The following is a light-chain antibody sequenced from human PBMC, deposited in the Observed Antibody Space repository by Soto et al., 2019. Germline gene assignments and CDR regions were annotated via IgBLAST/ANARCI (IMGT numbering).Light chain of an antibody. CDR1: SSDVGGYNY. Sequence: QSALTQPASVSGSPGQSITISCTGTSSDVGGYNYVSWYQQHPGKAPKLMIYDVSNRPSRVSNRFSGSKSGNTASLTIPGLQAEDEADYYCSSYTSSSTYVFGTGTKLTVL. J-gene: IGLJ1*01. CDR3: SSYTSSSTYV. V-gene: IGLV2-14*01. CDR2: DVS.